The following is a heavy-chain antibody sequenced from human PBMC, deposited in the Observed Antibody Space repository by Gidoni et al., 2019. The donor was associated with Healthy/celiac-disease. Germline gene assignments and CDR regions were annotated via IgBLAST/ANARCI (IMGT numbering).Heavy chain of an antibody. CDR2: INPSGGST. D-gene: IGHD5-18*01. CDR1: GYTFTSYY. J-gene: IGHJ3*02. Sequence: QVQLVQSGAEVKKPGASVKVSCKASGYTFTSYYMPGVRQAPGQGLEWMGIINPSGGSTSYAQKFQGRVTMTRDTSTSTVYMELSSLRSEDTAVYYCAKPGPGSSYAFDIWGQGTMVTVSS. V-gene: IGHV1-46*01. CDR3: AKPGPGSSYAFDI.